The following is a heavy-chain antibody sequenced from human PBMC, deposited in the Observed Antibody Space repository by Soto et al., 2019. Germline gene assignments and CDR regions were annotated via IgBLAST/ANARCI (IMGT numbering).Heavy chain of an antibody. V-gene: IGHV3-72*01. CDR2: TRSKVKSYST. Sequence: EVQLVESGGGLVQPGGSLRLSCAASGFTFSDHYMDWVRQAPGKGLEWVGRTRSKVKSYSTEYAASVKGRFTISRDDSKNSLYLQMSSLKTEDSAVYYCARSGRDSPPWSDEVFDIWGQGTLVTVSS. CDR1: GFTFSDHY. D-gene: IGHD3-10*01. CDR3: ARSGRDSPPWSDEVFDI. J-gene: IGHJ3*02.